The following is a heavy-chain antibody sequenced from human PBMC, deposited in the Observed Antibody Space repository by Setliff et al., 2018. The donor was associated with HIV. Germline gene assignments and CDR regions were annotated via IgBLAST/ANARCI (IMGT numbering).Heavy chain of an antibody. CDR1: GGSISGYY. D-gene: IGHD1-7*01. J-gene: IGHJ6*03. CDR3: ARGDGTKYYYYYYMDV. V-gene: IGHV4-59*01. CDR2: IYYSGST. Sequence: PSETLSLTCTVSGGSISGYYWSWIRQPPGKGLEWIAYIYYSGSTNYNPSLKSRVTISVDTSKNQFSLKLSSVTAADTAVYYCARGDGTKYYYYYYMDVWGKGTTVTVSS.